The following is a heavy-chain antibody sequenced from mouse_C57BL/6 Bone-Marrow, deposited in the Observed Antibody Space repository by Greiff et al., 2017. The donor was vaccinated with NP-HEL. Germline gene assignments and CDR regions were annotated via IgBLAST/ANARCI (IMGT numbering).Heavy chain of an antibody. CDR3: ARERLFITTVVAPYYYAMDY. D-gene: IGHD1-1*01. CDR2: VYPYNGGT. V-gene: IGHV1-36*01. CDR1: GFTFTDYY. J-gene: IGHJ4*01. Sequence: EVKLQESGPVLVKPGPSVKISCKASGFTFTDYYMHWVKQSHGKSLEWIGLVYPYNGGTSYNQKFKGKATLTVDTSSSTAYMELNSLTSEDSAVYYCARERLFITTVVAPYYYAMDYWGQGTSVTVSS.